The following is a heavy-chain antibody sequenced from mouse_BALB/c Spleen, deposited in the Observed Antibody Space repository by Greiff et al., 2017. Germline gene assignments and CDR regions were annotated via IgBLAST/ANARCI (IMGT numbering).Heavy chain of an antibody. CDR3: ARHYGNYYFDY. D-gene: IGHD2-1*01. Sequence: EVHLVESGGGLVQPGGSLKLSCAASGFTFSSYTMSWVRQTPEKRLEWVAYISNGGGSTYYPDTVKGRFTISRDNAKNTLYLQMSSLKSEDTAMYYCARHYGNYYFDYWGQGTTLTVSS. CDR1: GFTFSSYT. J-gene: IGHJ2*01. V-gene: IGHV5-12-2*01. CDR2: ISNGGGST.